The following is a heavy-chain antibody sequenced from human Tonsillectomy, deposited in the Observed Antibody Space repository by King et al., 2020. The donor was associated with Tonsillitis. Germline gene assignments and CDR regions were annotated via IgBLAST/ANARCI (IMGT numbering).Heavy chain of an antibody. V-gene: IGHV3-15*01. J-gene: IGHJ4*02. CDR3: TTAYYYDSSGYYYLPFDY. CDR1: GFTFSNAW. CDR2: IKSKTDGGTT. Sequence: VQLVESGGGLVKPGGSLRLSCAASGFTFSNAWMSWVRQAPGKGLEWVGRIKSKTDGGTTDYAAPVKGRFTISRDGSKNTLYLQMNSLKTEDTAVYYCTTAYYYDSSGYYYLPFDYWGQGTLVTVSS. D-gene: IGHD3-22*01.